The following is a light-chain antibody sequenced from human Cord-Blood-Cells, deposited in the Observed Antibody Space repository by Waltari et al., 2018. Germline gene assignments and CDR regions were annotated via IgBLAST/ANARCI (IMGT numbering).Light chain of an antibody. Sequence: QSVLTQPPSASGTPGQRVTISCSGSSSNIGSNYVYWYQQLPGTHPKLLIYRNNPRPSGVPDRFSGSKSGTSASMAISGLRSEDEADYYCAAWDDSLSGWVFGGGTKLTVL. CDR3: AAWDDSLSGWV. J-gene: IGLJ3*02. CDR1: SSNIGSNY. CDR2: RNN. V-gene: IGLV1-47*01.